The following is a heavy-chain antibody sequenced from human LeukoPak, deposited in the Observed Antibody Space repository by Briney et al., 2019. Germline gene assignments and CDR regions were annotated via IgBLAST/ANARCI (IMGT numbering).Heavy chain of an antibody. CDR2: ISYDGSNK. Sequence: GRSLRLSCAASGFTCSSYGMHWVLQAPGKGLEWVAVISYDGSNKYYADSVKGRFTISRDNSKNTLYLQMNSLRAEDTAVYYCAKDLRNCSGGSCYFPHYYGMDVWGQGTTVTVSS. J-gene: IGHJ6*02. CDR1: GFTCSSYG. V-gene: IGHV3-30*18. CDR3: AKDLRNCSGGSCYFPHYYGMDV. D-gene: IGHD2-15*01.